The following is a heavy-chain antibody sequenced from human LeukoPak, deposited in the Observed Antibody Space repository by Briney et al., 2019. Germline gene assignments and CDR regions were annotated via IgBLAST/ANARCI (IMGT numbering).Heavy chain of an antibody. Sequence: GGSLRLSCAASGFTFSSHWMGWVRQAPGKGLEWVANIKPDGSDTYYVDSVKGRFTISRDNPKNSLYLQMNSLRAEDTAVYYCATFAYSTGPFDYWGQGTLVIVSS. D-gene: IGHD6-19*01. CDR3: ATFAYSTGPFDY. CDR1: GFTFSSHW. J-gene: IGHJ4*02. CDR2: IKPDGSDT. V-gene: IGHV3-7*01.